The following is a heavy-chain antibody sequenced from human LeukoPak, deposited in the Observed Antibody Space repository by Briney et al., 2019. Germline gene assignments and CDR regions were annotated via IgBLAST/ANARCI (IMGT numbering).Heavy chain of an antibody. D-gene: IGHD3-22*01. J-gene: IGHJ6*03. CDR3: ARASDSSGYFTYYYYYYMDV. Sequence: ASVKVPCKASGYTFTSYDINWVRQATGQGLEWMGWMNPNSGNTGYAQKFQGRVTMTRNTSISTAYMELSSLRSEDTAVYYCARASDSSGYFTYYYYYYMDVWGKGTTVTISS. CDR1: GYTFTSYD. V-gene: IGHV1-8*01. CDR2: MNPNSGNT.